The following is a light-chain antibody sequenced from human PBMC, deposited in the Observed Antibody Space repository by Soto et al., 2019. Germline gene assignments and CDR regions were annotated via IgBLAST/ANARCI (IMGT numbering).Light chain of an antibody. V-gene: IGKV1-39*01. CDR3: QQLNTYPIT. CDR2: DAS. CDR1: QSISTY. Sequence: DIQMTQSPSSLAASVGARVTITCRASQSISTYLNWYQQKPGKAPKVLIFDASRLQSGVASRFSGSGSGTDFTLTISSLQPEDSATYYYQQLNTYPITFGQGTRLEIK. J-gene: IGKJ5*01.